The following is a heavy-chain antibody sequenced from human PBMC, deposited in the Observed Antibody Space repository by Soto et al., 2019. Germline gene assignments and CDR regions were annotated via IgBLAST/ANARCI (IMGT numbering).Heavy chain of an antibody. CDR3: ARKAGS. CDR1: GGSISSGRYF. J-gene: IGHJ5*02. Sequence: QLQLQESGPGLVKPSETLSLTCTVSGGSISSGRYFWAWIRQPPGKGLEWIGSIYYNGDSYYNPSLKSRVPISIDTPQNQCSLKVTSVTAADTAVYFCARKAGSWGQGPLVTVSS. V-gene: IGHV4-39*01. CDR2: IYYNGDS.